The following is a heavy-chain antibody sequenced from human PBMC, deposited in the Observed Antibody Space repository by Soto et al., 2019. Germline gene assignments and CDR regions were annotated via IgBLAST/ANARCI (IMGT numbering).Heavy chain of an antibody. J-gene: IGHJ6*02. CDR1: GFTFSSYA. CDR2: ISYDGSNK. V-gene: IGHV3-30-3*01. CDR3: ARAEAQDRIAHYYYYGMDL. D-gene: IGHD6-13*01. Sequence: QVQVVESGGGVVQPGRSLRLSCAASGFTFSSYAVHWVSQAPGKGLEWVAVISYDGSNKYYADSVKGRFTISRDNSKNTLYLQMDSLRSEDTAVYYCARAEAQDRIAHYYYYGMDLCGQGTTVTVSS.